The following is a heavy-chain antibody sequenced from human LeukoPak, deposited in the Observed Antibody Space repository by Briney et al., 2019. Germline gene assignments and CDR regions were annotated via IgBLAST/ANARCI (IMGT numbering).Heavy chain of an antibody. J-gene: IGHJ4*02. CDR2: INTNTGNP. CDR1: GYTFTSYA. Sequence: ASVKVSCKASGYTFTSYAMNWVRQAPGQGLEWMGWINTNTGNPTYAQGFTGRFVFSLDTSVSTAYLQISSLKAEDTAVYYCATHPETTVTYQKGGYWGQGTLVTVSS. D-gene: IGHD4-17*01. V-gene: IGHV7-4-1*02. CDR3: ATHPETTVTYQKGGY.